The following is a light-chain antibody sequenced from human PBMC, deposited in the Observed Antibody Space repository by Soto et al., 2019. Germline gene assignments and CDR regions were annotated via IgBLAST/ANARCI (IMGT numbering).Light chain of an antibody. V-gene: IGLV6-57*01. CDR3: QSYDESSHV. CDR2: QDN. CDR1: SGSIASNF. Sequence: NFMLTQPHSVSESPGKTVTISCTRSSGSIASNFVQWSRQRPGSSPTTVIYQDNQRPSGVPHRFSGSIDRSSNSASLTISGLRTEDEADYYCQSYDESSHVFGTGTKLTVL. J-gene: IGLJ1*01.